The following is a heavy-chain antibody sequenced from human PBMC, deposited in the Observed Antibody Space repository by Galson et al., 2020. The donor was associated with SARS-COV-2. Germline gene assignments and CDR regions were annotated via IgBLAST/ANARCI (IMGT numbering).Heavy chain of an antibody. V-gene: IGHV4-59*01. Sequence: SETLSLTCTVSGGSISSYYWSWIRQPPGKGLEWIGYIYYSGSTNYNPSLKSRVTISVDTSKNQFSLKLSSVTAADTAVYYCARAAQTYYDFWSDTNFDYWGQGTLVTVSS. CDR1: GGSISSYY. CDR3: ARAAQTYYDFWSDTNFDY. D-gene: IGHD3-3*01. CDR2: IYYSGST. J-gene: IGHJ4*02.